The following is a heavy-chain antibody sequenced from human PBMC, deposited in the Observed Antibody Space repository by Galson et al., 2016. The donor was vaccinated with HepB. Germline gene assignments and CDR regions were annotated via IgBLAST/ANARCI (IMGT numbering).Heavy chain of an antibody. CDR2: IYPDDSEA. D-gene: IGHD1-1*01. CDR3: AREGVVQLPGRGTSTYFYFGMDV. CDR1: GYTFNNYW. V-gene: IGHV5-51*01. J-gene: IGHJ6*02. Sequence: QSGAEVKKPGESLRISCSTSGYTFNNYWIAWVRQMPGKGLEWMGIIYPDDSEARYSPSFQGQVTFSVDKSISTAFLQWPSLKASDTAIYYCAREGVVQLPGRGTSTYFYFGMDVWGQGTTVTVSS.